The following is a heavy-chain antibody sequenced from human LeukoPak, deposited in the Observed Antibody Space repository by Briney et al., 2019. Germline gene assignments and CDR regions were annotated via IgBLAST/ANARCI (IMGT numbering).Heavy chain of an antibody. Sequence: ASVKVSCKASGYTFTSYGISWVRQAPGQGLEWMGWISAYNGNTNYAQKLQGRVTMTTDTSTSTAYMELRSLRSDDTAVYYCARVGGCSGGSCYTLWLDYWGQGTLVTVSS. J-gene: IGHJ4*02. CDR1: GYTFTSYG. CDR3: ARVGGCSGGSCYTLWLDY. D-gene: IGHD2-15*01. V-gene: IGHV1-18*01. CDR2: ISAYNGNT.